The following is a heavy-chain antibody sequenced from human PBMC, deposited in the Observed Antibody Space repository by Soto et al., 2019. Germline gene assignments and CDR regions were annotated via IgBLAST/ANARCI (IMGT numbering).Heavy chain of an antibody. CDR3: AKARTYYDFWSGYFDY. V-gene: IGHV3-30*18. D-gene: IGHD3-3*01. CDR1: GFTFSSYG. Sequence: GGSLRLSCAASGFTFSSYGMHWVRQAPGKGLDWVAVISYDGTNKNHADSVKGRFTISRDNSKNTLYLQMDSLRAEDTAVYYCAKARTYYDFWSGYFDYWGQGTLVTVSS. J-gene: IGHJ4*02. CDR2: ISYDGTNK.